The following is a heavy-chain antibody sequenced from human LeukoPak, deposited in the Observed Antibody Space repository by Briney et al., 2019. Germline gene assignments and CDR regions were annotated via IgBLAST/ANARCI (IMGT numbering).Heavy chain of an antibody. CDR3: AREYGGNPPFDY. CDR2: IYNDGNT. D-gene: IGHD4-23*01. CDR1: GFTVSSNY. Sequence: GWSLRLSCAASGFTVSSNYMSWVRQAPGKGLEWVSVIYNDGNTYYADSVKGRFTISRDNSKNTLYLQMNSLRAEDTAVYYCAREYGGNPPFDYWGQGTLVTVSS. V-gene: IGHV3-66*02. J-gene: IGHJ4*02.